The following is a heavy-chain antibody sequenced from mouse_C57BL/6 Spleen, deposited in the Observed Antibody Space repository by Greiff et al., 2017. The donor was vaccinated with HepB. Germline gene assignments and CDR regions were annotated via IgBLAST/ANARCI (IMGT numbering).Heavy chain of an antibody. CDR3: TRGVLRPSYAMDY. J-gene: IGHJ4*01. V-gene: IGHV5-9-1*02. CDR2: ISSGGDYT. Sequence: EVKLMESGEGLVKPGGSLKLSCAASGFTFSSYAMSWVRQTPEKRLEWVAYISSGGDYTNYADTVKGRFTISRDTARNTLYLQMSSLKSEDTAMYYCTRGVLRPSYAMDYWGQGTSVTVSS. CDR1: GFTFSSYA. D-gene: IGHD1-2*01.